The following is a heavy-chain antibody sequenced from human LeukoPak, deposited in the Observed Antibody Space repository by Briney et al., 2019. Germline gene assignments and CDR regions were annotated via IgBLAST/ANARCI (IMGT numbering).Heavy chain of an antibody. CDR3: ARDGKVRGVGNGMDV. CDR2: INTNTGNP. Sequence: ASVKVSCKASGYTFTSYAMNWVRQAPGQGLEWMGWINTNTGNPTYAQGFTGRFVLSLDTSVSTAYLQISSLKAEDTAVYYCARDGKVRGVGNGMDVWGQGTTVTVSS. J-gene: IGHJ6*02. D-gene: IGHD3-10*01. CDR1: GYTFTSYA. V-gene: IGHV7-4-1*02.